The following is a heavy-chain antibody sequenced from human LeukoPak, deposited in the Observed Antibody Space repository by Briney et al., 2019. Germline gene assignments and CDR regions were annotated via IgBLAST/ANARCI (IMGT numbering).Heavy chain of an antibody. D-gene: IGHD6-13*01. CDR1: GGTFSSYA. Sequence: SVKVSCKASGGTFSSYAISWVRQAPGQGLEWMGGIIPILGIANYAQKFQGRVTITADKSTSTAYMELSSLRSEDTAVYYCARGIAAAGTMSSWGQGTLVTVSS. CDR2: IIPILGIA. J-gene: IGHJ4*02. CDR3: ARGIAAAGTMSS. V-gene: IGHV1-69*10.